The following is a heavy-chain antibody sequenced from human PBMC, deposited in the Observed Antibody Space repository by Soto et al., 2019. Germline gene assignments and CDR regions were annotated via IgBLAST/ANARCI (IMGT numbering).Heavy chain of an antibody. D-gene: IGHD5-18*01. V-gene: IGHV4-30-4*01. CDR3: ARAPPLKYTYGLRGAFDI. Sequence: SETLSLTCTVSGGSISSGDYYWSWIRQPPGKGLEWIGYLYYSGSTYYNPSLKSRVTISVDTSKNQFSLKLSSVTAADTAVYYCARAPPLKYTYGLRGAFDIWGQGTMVTVS. CDR2: LYYSGST. J-gene: IGHJ3*02. CDR1: GGSISSGDYY.